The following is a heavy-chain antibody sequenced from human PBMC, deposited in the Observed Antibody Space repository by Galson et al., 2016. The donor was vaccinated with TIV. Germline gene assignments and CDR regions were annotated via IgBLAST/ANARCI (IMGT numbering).Heavy chain of an antibody. D-gene: IGHD2-21*01. V-gene: IGHV3-66*03. CDR1: GFSVSDNY. CDR2: FSNSDYT. J-gene: IGHJ6*02. CDR3: ARERRHCGGNCYLSYYFGMDV. Sequence: CAASGFSVSDNYINWVRQAPGKGLEWVSIFSNSDYTNYADSVKGRFTISRDNSKNTVYLHMSRLRAEDTAVYYCARERRHCGGNCYLSYYFGMDVWGQGTTVTVSS.